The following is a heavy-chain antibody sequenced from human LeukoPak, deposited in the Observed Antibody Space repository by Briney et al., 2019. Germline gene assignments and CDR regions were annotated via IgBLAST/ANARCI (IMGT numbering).Heavy chain of an antibody. V-gene: IGHV3-20*04. J-gene: IGHJ6*02. D-gene: IGHD6-13*01. CDR1: GFTFDDYG. CDR3: ARDNWGIAATGTYGMDV. Sequence: GGSLRLSCAASGFTFDDYGMSWVRQAPGKGLEWVSGITWNGGSTGYADSAKGRFTISRDNAKNSLYLQMNSLGAEDTALYYCARDNWGIAATGTYGMDVWGQGTTVTVSS. CDR2: ITWNGGST.